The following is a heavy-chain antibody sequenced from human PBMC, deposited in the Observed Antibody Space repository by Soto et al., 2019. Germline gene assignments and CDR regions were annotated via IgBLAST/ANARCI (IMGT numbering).Heavy chain of an antibody. V-gene: IGHV4-59*01. D-gene: IGHD2-15*01. CDR2: IYYSGST. J-gene: IGHJ6*04. Sequence: PSETLSLTCTVSGGSISSYYWSWIRQPPGKGLEWIGYIYYSGSTNYNPSLKSRVTISVDTSKNQFSLKLSSVTAADTAMYYCARYHGGTIYYYYGMDVWGKGTTVTVSS. CDR1: GGSISSYY. CDR3: ARYHGGTIYYYYGMDV.